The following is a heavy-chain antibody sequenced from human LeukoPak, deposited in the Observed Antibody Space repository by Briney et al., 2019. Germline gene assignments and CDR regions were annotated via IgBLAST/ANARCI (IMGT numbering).Heavy chain of an antibody. CDR1: GGSISSYY. Sequence: SETLSLTCTVSGGSISSYYWSWIWQPPGKGLEWIGYIYYSGSTNYNPSLKSRVTISVDTSKNQFSLKLSSVTAADTAVYYCAREKGYYGSGSYIRTIDYWGQGTLVTVSS. V-gene: IGHV4-59*01. D-gene: IGHD3-10*01. CDR3: AREKGYYGSGSYIRTIDY. J-gene: IGHJ4*02. CDR2: IYYSGST.